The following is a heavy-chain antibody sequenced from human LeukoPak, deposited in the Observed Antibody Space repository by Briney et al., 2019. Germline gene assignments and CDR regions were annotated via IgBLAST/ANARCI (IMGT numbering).Heavy chain of an antibody. CDR2: VYYTGST. Sequence: SETLSLTCPVSGGSISNYYYWTWIRQPPGKGLEWIGYVYYTGSTNFNPSLKSRVAMSLDTSRNQFSLKLTSLTAADTAVYYCARGAMATTPFFDYWGQGTLVTVSS. V-gene: IGHV4-59*01. D-gene: IGHD5-24*01. CDR3: ARGAMATTPFFDY. J-gene: IGHJ4*02. CDR1: GGSISNYY.